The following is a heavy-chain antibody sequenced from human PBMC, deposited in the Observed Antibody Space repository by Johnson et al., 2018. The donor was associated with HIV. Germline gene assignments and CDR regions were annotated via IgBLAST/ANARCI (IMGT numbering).Heavy chain of an antibody. Sequence: QVQLVESGGVVVQPGGSLRLSCAASGFTFSSYAMHWVRQAPGKGLDWVAVISYDGSNKYYADSVKGRFTISRDNSKNTLYLQMNSLRAEDTAVYYCARVDTAMTYDAFDIWGQGTMVTVSS. CDR3: ARVDTAMTYDAFDI. V-gene: IGHV3-30*14. D-gene: IGHD5-18*01. J-gene: IGHJ3*02. CDR1: GFTFSSYA. CDR2: ISYDGSNK.